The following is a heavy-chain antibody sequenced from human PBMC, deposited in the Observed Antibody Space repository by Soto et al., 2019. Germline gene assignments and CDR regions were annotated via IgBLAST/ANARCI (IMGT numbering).Heavy chain of an antibody. CDR1: GYTFTSYA. CDR3: ARYCSSSSCPRLGY. J-gene: IGHJ4*02. D-gene: IGHD2-2*01. V-gene: IGHV1-3*01. CDR2: INAGNGNT. Sequence: GASVKVSCKASGYTFTSYAMHWVRQAPGQRLEWMGWINAGNGNTKYSQKFQGRVTITRDTSASTAYMELSSLRSEDTAVYYCARYCSSSSCPRLGYWGQGTLVTAPQ.